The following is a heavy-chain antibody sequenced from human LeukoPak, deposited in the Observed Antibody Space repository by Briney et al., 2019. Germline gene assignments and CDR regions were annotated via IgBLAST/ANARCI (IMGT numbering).Heavy chain of an antibody. D-gene: IGHD3-22*01. V-gene: IGHV3-30*03. J-gene: IGHJ4*02. CDR1: GITFSRHG. CDR2: ISYDGGNK. Sequence: PGGSLRLSCAASGITFSRHGMHWVRQAPGKGPEWVALISYDGGNKNYADSVKGRFTISRDNSRNTLYLQMHSLRSEDTAIYYCETTSGYYESDATTDYWGQGTLVTVSS. CDR3: ETTSGYYESDATTDY.